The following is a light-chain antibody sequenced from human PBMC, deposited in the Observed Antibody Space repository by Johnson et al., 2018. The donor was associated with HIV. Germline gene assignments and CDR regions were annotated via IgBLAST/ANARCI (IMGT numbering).Light chain of an antibody. CDR3: ATWDGSLTIGGG. V-gene: IGLV1-51*01. CDR2: ENN. J-gene: IGLJ1*01. CDR1: SSNIGNNY. Sequence: HSVLTQPPSVSAAPGQKVTISCSGSSSNIGNNYVSWYQQLPGTAPKLLIYENNKRPSGIPDRFSGSKSGTSATLGITGLQTGDEADYYCATWDGSLTIGGGFGTGTKITVL.